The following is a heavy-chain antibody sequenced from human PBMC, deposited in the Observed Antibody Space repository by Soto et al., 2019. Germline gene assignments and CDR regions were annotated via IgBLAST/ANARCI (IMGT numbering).Heavy chain of an antibody. CDR1: GYTFTNYD. CDR2: VNPNSGNT. Sequence: ASVKVSCKASGYTFTNYDINWVRQATGQGLEWMGWVNPNSGNTGYAQKFQGRVTMTRNTSISTAYMELSSLRSEDTAVYYCARGRGCSYGYSDYWGQGTLVTVSS. J-gene: IGHJ4*02. V-gene: IGHV1-8*01. CDR3: ARGRGCSYGYSDY. D-gene: IGHD5-18*01.